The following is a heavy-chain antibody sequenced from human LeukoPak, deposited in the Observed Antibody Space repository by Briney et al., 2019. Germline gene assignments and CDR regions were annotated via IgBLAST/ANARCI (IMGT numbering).Heavy chain of an antibody. CDR2: IIPIFGTA. V-gene: IGHV1-69*13. Sequence: SVKVSCKASGGTFSSYAISWVRQAPGQGLEWMGGIIPIFGTANYAQKFQGRVTITPAEATSTAYMGLSSRRSEDTAVYYWSGPYSSLIYWGQGTLVTASS. D-gene: IGHD6-13*01. CDR3: SGPYSSLIY. CDR1: GGTFSSYA. J-gene: IGHJ4*02.